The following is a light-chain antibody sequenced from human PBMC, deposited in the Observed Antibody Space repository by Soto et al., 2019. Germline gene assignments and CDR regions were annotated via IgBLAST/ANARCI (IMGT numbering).Light chain of an antibody. CDR1: LSVGTN. V-gene: IGKV3-15*01. CDR2: GAS. J-gene: IGKJ1*01. Sequence: EVVMTQSPATLSVSPGERATLSCRASLSVGTNLAWYQHKPGQPPRLLIYGASTRATGIPARFSGSGSGTDFTLTISSRQSEDFAVYYCQHHNNWPPGTFGQGTKVEIK. CDR3: QHHNNWPPGT.